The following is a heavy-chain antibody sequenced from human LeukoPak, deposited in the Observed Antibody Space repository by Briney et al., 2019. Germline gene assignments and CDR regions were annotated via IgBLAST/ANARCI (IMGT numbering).Heavy chain of an antibody. CDR3: ASAFPGRSYYYDSSGYFDY. J-gene: IGHJ4*02. V-gene: IGHV4-38-2*01. Sequence: SETLSLTCAVSGYSISSGYYWGWIRQPPGKGLEWIGSIYHSGSTYYNPSLKSRVTISVDTSKNQFSLKLSSVTAADTAVYYCASAFPGRSYYYDSSGYFDYWGQGTLVTVSS. D-gene: IGHD3-22*01. CDR1: GYSISSGYY. CDR2: IYHSGST.